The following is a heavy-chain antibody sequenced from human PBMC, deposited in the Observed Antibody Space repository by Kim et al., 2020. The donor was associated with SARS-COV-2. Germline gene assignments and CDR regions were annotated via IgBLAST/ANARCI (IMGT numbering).Heavy chain of an antibody. J-gene: IGHJ6*02. CDR2: ISAYNGNT. Sequence: ASVKVSCKASGYTFTSYGISWVRQAPGQGLEWMGWISAYNGNTNYAQKLQGRVTKTTDTSTSTAYMELRSLRSDDTAVYYCARDDGLELRTYYYYGMDVWGQGTTVTVSS. CDR1: GYTFTSYG. D-gene: IGHD1-7*01. CDR3: ARDDGLELRTYYYYGMDV. V-gene: IGHV1-18*01.